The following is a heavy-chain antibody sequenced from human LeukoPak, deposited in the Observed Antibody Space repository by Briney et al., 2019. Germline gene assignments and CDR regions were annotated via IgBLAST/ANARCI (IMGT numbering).Heavy chain of an antibody. CDR1: GFIFEDYT. CDR2: ISWDGTT. Sequence: GGSLRLSCAASGFIFEDYTMHWVRQAPGKTLEWVSPISWDGTTYYADSVKGRFTISRDNSKDSLSLQMDTLRSEDTAFYYCVKDLSYESSGSFFDFWGQGTLVTVS. V-gene: IGHV3-43*01. CDR3: VKDLSYESSGSFFDF. D-gene: IGHD3-22*01. J-gene: IGHJ4*02.